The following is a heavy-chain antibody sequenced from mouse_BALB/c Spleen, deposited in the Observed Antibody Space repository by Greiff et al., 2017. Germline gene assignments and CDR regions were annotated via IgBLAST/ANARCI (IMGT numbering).Heavy chain of an antibody. Sequence: EVQLQESGPGLVKPSQSLSLTCSVTGYSITSGYYWNWIRQFPGNKLEWMGYISYDGSNNYNPSLKNRISITRDTSKNQFFLKLNSVTTEDTATYYCARVPPNWEDYAMDYWGQGTSVTVSS. CDR1: GYSITSGYY. CDR2: ISYDGSN. D-gene: IGHD4-1*01. V-gene: IGHV3-6*02. CDR3: ARVPPNWEDYAMDY. J-gene: IGHJ4*01.